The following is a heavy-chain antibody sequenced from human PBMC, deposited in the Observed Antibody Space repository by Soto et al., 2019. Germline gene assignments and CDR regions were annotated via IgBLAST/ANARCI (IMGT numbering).Heavy chain of an antibody. V-gene: IGHV3-7*03. CDR3: SRLSRGAPGGSQ. Sequence: EVQLVESGGGLVQPGGSLRLSCVASGFTFTSYWMTWARQAPGKGLEWLAKINQDGSEKNYVASVWGRFTISRDNAKNSLFLQMDSLRTEDTAAYFCSRLSRGAPGGSQWGQGTRVTVSS. CDR2: INQDGSEK. J-gene: IGHJ4*02. CDR1: GFTFTSYW. D-gene: IGHD2-15*01.